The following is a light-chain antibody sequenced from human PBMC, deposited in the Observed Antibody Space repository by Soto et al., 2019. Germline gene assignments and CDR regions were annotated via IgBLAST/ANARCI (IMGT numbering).Light chain of an antibody. CDR1: QSICSH. V-gene: IGKV1-39*01. J-gene: IGKJ1*01. CDR2: AAS. CDR3: QQTYTSVAT. Sequence: DIDMTQYPSSLSASEGDRVTITWRASQSICSHLNWYQHQSGKPPKLLIYAASTLQDGVPSRFSGGGSGTAFSLIITGLQPGDSATYYCQQTYTSVATFGQGTKVDIK.